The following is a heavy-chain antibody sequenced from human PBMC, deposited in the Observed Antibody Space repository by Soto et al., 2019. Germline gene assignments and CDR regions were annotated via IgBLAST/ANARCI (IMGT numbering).Heavy chain of an antibody. CDR1: GFTFRDYA. CDR3: TCFENWGWLLHTFDC. J-gene: IGHJ4*02. CDR2: IRSSAHGGAT. V-gene: IGHV3-49*03. D-gene: IGHD3-22*01. Sequence: GGSLRLSCTASGFTFRDYAMSWFRQAPGKGLEWVGFIRSSAHGGATEYAAAVKGRFSVSRDDYESIAYLQMVSLKTEDTAMYYCTCFENWGWLLHTFDCWTPGALVTVSS.